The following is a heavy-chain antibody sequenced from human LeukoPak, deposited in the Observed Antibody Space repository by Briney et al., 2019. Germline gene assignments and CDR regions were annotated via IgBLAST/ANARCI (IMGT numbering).Heavy chain of an antibody. J-gene: IGHJ5*02. CDR3: ATDRVATIGNWFDP. CDR1: GYTFTSYG. D-gene: IGHD5-12*01. V-gene: IGHV1-69-2*01. Sequence: ASVKVSCKASGYTFTSYGISWVRQAPGQGLEWMGRVDPEDGETIYAEKFQGRVTITADTSTDTAYMELSSLRSEDTAVYYCATDRVATIGNWFDPWGQGTLVTVSS. CDR2: VDPEDGET.